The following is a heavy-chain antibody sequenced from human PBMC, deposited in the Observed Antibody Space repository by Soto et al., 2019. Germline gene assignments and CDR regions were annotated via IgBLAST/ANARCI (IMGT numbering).Heavy chain of an antibody. V-gene: IGHV1-69*01. CDR1: GGTFNRYT. CDR3: ALWGFRDGNNTKYNYSGMDV. Sequence: VQLVQSGAEVKKPGSSVKLSCKASGGTFNRYTISWVRQAPGQGLEWMGGIIPIFGTANYAQKFQGRVAIIADESTSAAYMDLRSLRPEDTAVYYCALWGFRDGNNTKYNYSGMDVWRQATTVTVAS. D-gene: IGHD3-10*01. CDR2: IIPIFGTA. J-gene: IGHJ6*02.